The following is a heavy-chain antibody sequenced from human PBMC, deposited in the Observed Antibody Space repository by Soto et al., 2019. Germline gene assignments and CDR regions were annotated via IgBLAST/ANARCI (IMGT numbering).Heavy chain of an antibody. Sequence: ASVKVSCKASGYTFTSYGISWVRQAPGQGLEWMGWISAYNGNTNYAQKLQGRVTMTTDTSTSTAYMELRSLRSDDTAVYYCARDLAAIPPLWFGESAALNPSMDVWGQGTTVTVSS. CDR1: GYTFTSYG. D-gene: IGHD3-10*01. J-gene: IGHJ6*02. CDR3: ARDLAAIPPLWFGESAALNPSMDV. CDR2: ISAYNGNT. V-gene: IGHV1-18*01.